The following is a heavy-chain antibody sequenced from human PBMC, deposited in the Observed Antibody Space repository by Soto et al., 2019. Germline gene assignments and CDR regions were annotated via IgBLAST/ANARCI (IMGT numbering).Heavy chain of an antibody. CDR3: ARGLRVLRFLEWPPGY. CDR2: ISYDGSNK. CDR1: GVSFSRYA. Sequence: GGSLRLSXAASGVSFSRYAMHWVRKAKGKGLEWVAVISYDGSNKYYADSVKGRFTISRDNSKNTLYLQMNSLRAEDTAVYYRARGLRVLRFLEWPPGYWGQGTLVTVSS. D-gene: IGHD3-3*01. V-gene: IGHV3-30-3*01. J-gene: IGHJ4*02.